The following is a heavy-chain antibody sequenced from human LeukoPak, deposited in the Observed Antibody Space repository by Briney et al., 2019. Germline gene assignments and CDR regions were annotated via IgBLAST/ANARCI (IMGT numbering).Heavy chain of an antibody. CDR1: GYIFTDYA. CDR2: MNAGNGNT. Sequence: ASVKVSCKASGYIFTDYAIHWLRQAPGQRPEWMGWMNAGNGNTKYSQKFQGRITLIRDTSAATDYMELSSLRHDDLAVYYCARGRGTSGSNRDFYYYYYMDVWGKGTTVTVSS. CDR3: ARGRGTSGSNRDFYYYYYMDV. V-gene: IGHV1-3*01. J-gene: IGHJ6*03. D-gene: IGHD2-15*01.